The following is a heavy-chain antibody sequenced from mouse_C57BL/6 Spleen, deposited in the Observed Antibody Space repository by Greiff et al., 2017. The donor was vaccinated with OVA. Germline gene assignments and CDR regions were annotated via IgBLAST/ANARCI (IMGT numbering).Heavy chain of an antibody. CDR3: ASPGTLYAMDY. V-gene: IGHV1-19*01. J-gene: IGHJ4*01. CDR2: INPYNGGT. D-gene: IGHD4-1*01. Sequence: VQLQQSGPVLVKPGASVKMSCKASGYTFTDYYMNWVKQSHGKSLEWIGVINPYNGGTSYNQKFKGKATLTVDKSSSTAYMELNSLTSEDSAVYYCASPGTLYAMDYWGQGTSVTVSS. CDR1: GYTFTDYY.